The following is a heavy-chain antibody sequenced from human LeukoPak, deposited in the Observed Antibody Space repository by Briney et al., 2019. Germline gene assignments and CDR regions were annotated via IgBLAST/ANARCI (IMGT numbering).Heavy chain of an antibody. CDR3: AREWWGYDVLTGDNWFDP. Sequence: ASVKVSCKASGYPFITYGINWVRQAPGQGLEWMGWISTYNGDTNYAQKFQGRVTMTTDTSTSTAYIELRSLTSDDTAAYYCAREWWGYDVLTGDNWFDPWGQGTLVSVSS. D-gene: IGHD3-9*01. J-gene: IGHJ5*02. V-gene: IGHV1-18*01. CDR1: GYPFITYG. CDR2: ISTYNGDT.